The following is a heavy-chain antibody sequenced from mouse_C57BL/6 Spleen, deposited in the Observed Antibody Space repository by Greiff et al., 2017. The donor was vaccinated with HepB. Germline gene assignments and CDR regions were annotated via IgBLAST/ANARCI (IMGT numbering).Heavy chain of an antibody. CDR1: GYTFTSYW. D-gene: IGHD1-1*01. CDR3: ARDNYYGISTAWFAY. CDR2: IDPSDSYT. V-gene: IGHV1-69*01. J-gene: IGHJ3*01. Sequence: QVQLQQPGAELVMPGASVKLSCKASGYTFTSYWMHWVKQRPGQGLEWIGEIDPSDSYTNYNQKFKGKSTLTVYKSSSTAYRQLSSLTSQDSAVYYCARDNYYGISTAWFAYWGQGTLVTVSA.